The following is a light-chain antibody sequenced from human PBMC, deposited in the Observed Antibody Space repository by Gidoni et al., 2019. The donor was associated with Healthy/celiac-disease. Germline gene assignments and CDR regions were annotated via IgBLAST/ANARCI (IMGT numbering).Light chain of an antibody. CDR2: AAS. J-gene: IGKJ1*01. Sequence: DILMPQSPSSLSASVGDRVTIPCRASQSISSYLNWYKQKPGKAQKLLIYAASSLQSGGPSRFSGSGSGRDFNLTISSMQPEEFATYYCEQSYSTWTSGQGTKVEIK. CDR1: QSISSY. CDR3: EQSYSTWT. V-gene: IGKV1-39*01.